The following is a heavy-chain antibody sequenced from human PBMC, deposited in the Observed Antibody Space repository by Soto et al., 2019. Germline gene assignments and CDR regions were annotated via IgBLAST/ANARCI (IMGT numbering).Heavy chain of an antibody. CDR2: IYYSGST. CDR3: ARGVDTAMESHYYYGMDV. J-gene: IGHJ6*02. V-gene: IGHV4-30-4*01. CDR1: GGSISSGGYY. D-gene: IGHD5-18*01. Sequence: PSETLSLTCAVSGGSISSGGYYWSWIRQPPGKGLEWIGYIYYSGSTYYNPSLKSRVTISVDTSKNQFSLKLSSVTAADTAVYYCARGVDTAMESHYYYGMDVWGQGTTVTVSS.